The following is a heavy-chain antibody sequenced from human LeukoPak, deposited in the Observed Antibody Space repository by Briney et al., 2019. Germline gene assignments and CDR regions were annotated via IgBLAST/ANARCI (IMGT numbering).Heavy chain of an antibody. V-gene: IGHV1-8*01. CDR3: ARGDGPYYYDSSGSPGGY. Sequence: ASVKVSCKASGYTFTSYDINWVRQATGQGREWMGWMNPNSGNTGYAQKFQGRVTMTRNTSISTAYMELSSLRSEDTAVYYCARGDGPYYYDSSGSPGGYWGQRTLVTVSS. J-gene: IGHJ4*02. D-gene: IGHD3-22*01. CDR1: GYTFTSYD. CDR2: MNPNSGNT.